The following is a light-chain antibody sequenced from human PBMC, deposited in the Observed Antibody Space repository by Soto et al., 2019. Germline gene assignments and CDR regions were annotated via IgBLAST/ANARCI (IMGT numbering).Light chain of an antibody. CDR3: QQYGSSPRT. Sequence: EIVLKQSPGTLSLSPGERATLSCRASQSVSSSYLAWYQQKPGQAPRLLIYAASSRATGIPDRFSGSGSGTDFTLTISRLEPEDFAVYYCQQYGSSPRTFGQGTKVEIK. J-gene: IGKJ1*01. CDR2: AAS. CDR1: QSVSSSY. V-gene: IGKV3-20*01.